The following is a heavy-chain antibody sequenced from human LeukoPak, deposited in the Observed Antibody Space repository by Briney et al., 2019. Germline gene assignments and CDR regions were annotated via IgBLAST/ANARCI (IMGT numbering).Heavy chain of an antibody. Sequence: PGGSLRLSCAASGFTFSSYGMHWVRQAPGKGLEWVAVISYDGSNKYYADSVKGRFTISRDNSKNTLYLQMNSLRAEDTAVYYCARDRAHYSFDYWGLGTLVTVSS. J-gene: IGHJ4*02. CDR1: GFTFSSYG. CDR2: ISYDGSNK. CDR3: ARDRAHYSFDY. V-gene: IGHV3-30*03. D-gene: IGHD3-10*01.